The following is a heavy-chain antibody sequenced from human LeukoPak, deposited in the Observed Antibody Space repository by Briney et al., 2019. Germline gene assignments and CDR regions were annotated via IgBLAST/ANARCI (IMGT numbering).Heavy chain of an antibody. V-gene: IGHV3-64D*09. CDR3: VKGGRYSGSSADY. Sequence: PGGSLRLSCSPSGFTFSSYAMHWVRQAPGEGLQYVSAISTDGGHTYYADPVKGRFTISRDNSKNTLYPQMSSLRAEDTGVYYCVKGGRYSGSSADYWGQGTLVTVSS. D-gene: IGHD6-6*01. CDR1: GFTFSSYA. J-gene: IGHJ4*02. CDR2: ISTDGGHT.